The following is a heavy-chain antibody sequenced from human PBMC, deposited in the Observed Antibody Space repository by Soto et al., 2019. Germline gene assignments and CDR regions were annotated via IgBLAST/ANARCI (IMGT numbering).Heavy chain of an antibody. V-gene: IGHV5-10-1*01. J-gene: IGHJ4*02. Sequence: PGESLKISCKGSGYSFTSYWISWVRQMPGKGLEWMGRIDPSDSYTNYSPSFQGHVTLSADKSISTAYLQWSTLKASDTAMYYCVRPPDTSVDMNYWGQGTLDTASS. CDR2: IDPSDSYT. CDR1: GYSFTSYW. D-gene: IGHD5-18*01. CDR3: VRPPDTSVDMNY.